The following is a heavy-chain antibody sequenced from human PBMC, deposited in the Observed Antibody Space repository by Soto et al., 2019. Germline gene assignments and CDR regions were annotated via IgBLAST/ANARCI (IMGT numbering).Heavy chain of an antibody. CDR3: ASSGTYIGDYHVVFVDY. CDR1: GDAFSSSV. CDR2: IIPVFTTA. D-gene: IGHD3-10*01. J-gene: IGHJ4*02. V-gene: IGHV1-69*18. Sequence: QVQLEQSGAEVKKPGSSVKVSCKASGDAFSSSVVSWVRQAPGQGLEWMGRIIPVFTTATYAQKFQDRVTITTDVSTSTAYMELSSLRAEDSAVDCCASSGTYIGDYHVVFVDYWGQGTLFTVSS.